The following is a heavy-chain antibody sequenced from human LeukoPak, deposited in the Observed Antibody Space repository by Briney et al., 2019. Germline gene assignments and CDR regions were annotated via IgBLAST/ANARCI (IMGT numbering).Heavy chain of an antibody. J-gene: IGHJ3*02. Sequence: SETLSLTCTVSGGSISSYYWSWIRQPPGKGLEWNGYIYYSGSTNYNPSLKSRVTISVDTSKNQFSLKLSSVTAADTAVYYCARERANVAPYDAFDIWGQGSMVTVSS. CDR3: ARERANVAPYDAFDI. V-gene: IGHV4-59*01. CDR2: IYYSGST. CDR1: GGSISSYY.